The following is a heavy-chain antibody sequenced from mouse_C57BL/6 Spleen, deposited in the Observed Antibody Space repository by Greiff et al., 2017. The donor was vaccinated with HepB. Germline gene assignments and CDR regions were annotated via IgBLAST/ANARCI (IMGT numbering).Heavy chain of an antibody. CDR3: ARDLTGGN. CDR2: IYPGDGDT. J-gene: IGHJ4*01. Sequence: QVQLQQSGAELVKPGASVKISCKASGYAFSSYWMNWVQQRPGKGLEWIGQIYPGDGDTNYNGKFKGKATLTADKSSSTAYLQLSSLTSEDSAVYFCARDLTGGNWGQGTLVTVSS. D-gene: IGHD4-1*01. V-gene: IGHV1-80*01. CDR1: GYAFSSYW.